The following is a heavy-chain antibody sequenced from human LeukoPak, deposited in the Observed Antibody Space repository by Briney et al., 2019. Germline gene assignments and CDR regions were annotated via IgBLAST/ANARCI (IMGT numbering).Heavy chain of an antibody. D-gene: IGHD4-11*01. CDR3: AKDIDYSSPTYYFDY. V-gene: IGHV3-33*06. CDR2: IWYDGSNK. CDR1: GFTFSSYG. J-gene: IGHJ4*02. Sequence: GSLRLSCAASGFTFSSYGMHWVRQAPGKGLEWVAVIWYDGSNKYYADSVKGRFTISRDNSKNTLYLQMNSLRAEDTAVYYCAKDIDYSSPTYYFDYWGQGTLVTVSS.